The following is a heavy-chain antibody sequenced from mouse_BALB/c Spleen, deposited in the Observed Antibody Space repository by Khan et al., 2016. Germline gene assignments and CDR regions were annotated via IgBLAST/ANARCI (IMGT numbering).Heavy chain of an antibody. CDR2: ISYSGST. CDR3: ARYGRDAMDY. CDR1: GYSINSNY. D-gene: IGHD6-1*01. J-gene: IGHJ4*01. V-gene: IGHV3-8*02. Sequence: EVQLQESGPSLVKPSQTLSLTCSVTGYSINSNYWNWIRKFPGNKLEYMGYISYSGSTYYNPSLKSRISITRDTSKNQYYLQLNSVTTEDTATYYCARYGRDAMDYWGQGTSVTVAS.